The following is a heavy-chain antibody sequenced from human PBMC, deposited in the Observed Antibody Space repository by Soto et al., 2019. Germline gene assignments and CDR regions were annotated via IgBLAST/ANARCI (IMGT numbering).Heavy chain of an antibody. CDR3: ARGNDNSGYYYVGY. Sequence: QVQLQESGPGLVKPSQTLSLTCTVSGASISSGYYYWSWIRPHPGKGLEWIGHIPYSGSTYYHPSLRSRVTISVDPSKNQFSLKKNSVTAADTALYYCARGNDNSGYYYVGYWGKGTLVTVSS. D-gene: IGHD3-22*01. CDR2: IPYSGST. J-gene: IGHJ4*02. CDR1: GASISSGYYY. V-gene: IGHV4-31*03.